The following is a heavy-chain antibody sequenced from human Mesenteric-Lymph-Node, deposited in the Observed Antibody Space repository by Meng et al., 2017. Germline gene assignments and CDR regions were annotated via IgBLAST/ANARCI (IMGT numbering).Heavy chain of an antibody. CDR2: IYYSGST. CDR3: ARDFLQMTTRVYAFDI. D-gene: IGHD3-3*01. Sequence: SETLSLTCTVSGGSISSSSYYWGWIRQPPGKGLEWIGSIYYSGSTYYNPSLKSRVTISVDTSKNQFSLKLSSVTAADTAVYYCARDFLQMTTRVYAFDICDQGTMVTVSS. V-gene: IGHV4-39*07. CDR1: GGSISSSSYY. J-gene: IGHJ3*02.